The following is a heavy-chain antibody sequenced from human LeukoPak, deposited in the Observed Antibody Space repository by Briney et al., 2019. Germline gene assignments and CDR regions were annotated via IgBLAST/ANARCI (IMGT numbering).Heavy chain of an antibody. CDR2: INPNSGDT. V-gene: IGHV1-2*02. CDR1: GYTFTGHY. J-gene: IGHJ4*02. CDR3: TRGDRNGYNY. Sequence: ASVKVSCKASGYTFTGHYMHWVRQAPGQGLEWMGWINPNSGDTNSAQRFQGRVTMTRDTSASTANMELSSLSSDDTAVYYCTRGDRNGYNYWGQGTLVTVSS. D-gene: IGHD5-24*01.